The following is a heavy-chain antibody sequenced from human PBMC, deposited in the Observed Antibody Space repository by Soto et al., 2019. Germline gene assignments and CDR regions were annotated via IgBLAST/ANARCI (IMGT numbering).Heavy chain of an antibody. Sequence: GGSLRLSCAASGFTFSSYSMNWVRQAPGKGLEWVSSISSSSSYIYYADSVKGRFTISRDNAKNSLYLQMNSLRAEDTAVYYCARAALHLGELSLLPAYYFDYWGQGTLVTVSS. J-gene: IGHJ4*02. V-gene: IGHV3-21*01. CDR1: GFTFSSYS. CDR2: ISSSSSYI. CDR3: ARAALHLGELSLLPAYYFDY. D-gene: IGHD3-16*02.